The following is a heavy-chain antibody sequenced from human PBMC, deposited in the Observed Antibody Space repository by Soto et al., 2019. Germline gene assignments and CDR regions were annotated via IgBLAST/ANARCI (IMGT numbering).Heavy chain of an antibody. J-gene: IGHJ3*01. Sequence: QLQLQESGSGLVKPSQTLSLTCAVSGDSISSGGYSWSWIRQPPGKGLEWIGYIFQSGSTSYNPSLKSRVTISVDRSKNQLSLKLSSVTAAATAVYYCATFREIDVFALWGQGTMVTVSS. CDR1: GDSISSGGYS. V-gene: IGHV4-30-2*01. CDR3: ATFREIDVFAL. CDR2: IFQSGST.